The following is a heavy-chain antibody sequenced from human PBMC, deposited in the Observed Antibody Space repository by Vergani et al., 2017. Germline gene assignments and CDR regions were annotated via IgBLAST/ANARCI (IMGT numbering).Heavy chain of an antibody. J-gene: IGHJ3*01. CDR1: NDSVSNTFY. CDR2: ISGNNDDV. Sequence: VQLPESGPGLVKPSETLSLTCTVSNDSVSNTFYYWGWIRQTPGKGLEWVSSISGNNDDVYYADSVKGRFTISRDNAKNSLYLDMSSLRAEDTAVYYCVRDVRVSRTWGQGTLVAVSS. V-gene: IGHV3-21*01. CDR3: VRDVRVSRT.